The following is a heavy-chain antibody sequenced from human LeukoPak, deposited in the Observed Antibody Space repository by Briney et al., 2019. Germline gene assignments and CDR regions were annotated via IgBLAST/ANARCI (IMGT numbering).Heavy chain of an antibody. CDR3: ARDLGYCSSTSCYTSWDY. V-gene: IGHV1-2*02. J-gene: IGHJ4*02. D-gene: IGHD2-2*02. CDR1: GYTFTGYY. CDR2: INPNSGGT. Sequence: ASVKVSCKASGYTFTGYYMHWVRQAPGQGLEWMGWINPNSGGTNYAQKFQGGVTMTRDTSISTAYMELSRLRSDDTAVYYCARDLGYCSSTSCYTSWDYWGQGTLVTVSS.